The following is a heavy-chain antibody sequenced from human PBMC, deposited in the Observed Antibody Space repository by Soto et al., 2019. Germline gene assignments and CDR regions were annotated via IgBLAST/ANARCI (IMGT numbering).Heavy chain of an antibody. CDR3: AMLGGWSGGSNDMDV. Sequence: EVQLVESGGGLVQPGGSLRLSCAASGLIFSDYHMDWVRQAPGKGLELVGRIRRKANSYTTEYAASVEGRFNISRDHSKNSLYLQMNSLKTEDTAVYYCAMLGGWSGGSNDMDVWGQGTTVTVSS. CDR2: IRRKANSYTT. V-gene: IGHV3-72*01. D-gene: IGHD6-19*01. J-gene: IGHJ6*02. CDR1: GLIFSDYH.